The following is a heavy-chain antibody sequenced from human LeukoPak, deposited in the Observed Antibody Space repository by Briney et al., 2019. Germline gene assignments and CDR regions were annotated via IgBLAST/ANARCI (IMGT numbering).Heavy chain of an antibody. J-gene: IGHJ6*02. V-gene: IGHV3-48*01. CDR3: AREEDIVVVPAAMRGGMDV. D-gene: IGHD2-2*01. Sequence: PGRSLRLSCAASGFTFSSYAMHWVRQAPGKGLEWVSYISSSSSTIYYADSVKGRFTISRDNAKNSLYLQMNSLRAEDTAVYYCAREEDIVVVPAAMRGGMDVWGQGTTVTVSS. CDR1: GFTFSSYA. CDR2: ISSSSSTI.